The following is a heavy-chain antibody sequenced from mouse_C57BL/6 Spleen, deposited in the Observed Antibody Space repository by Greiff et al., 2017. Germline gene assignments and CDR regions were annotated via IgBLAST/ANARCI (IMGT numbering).Heavy chain of an antibody. CDR2: IDPNSGST. CDR1: GYTFTSYW. Sequence: QVQLQQPGAELVKPGASVKLSCKASGYTFTSYWMHWVKQRPGQGLEWIGMIDPNSGSTNYNQKFKGKATLTVDKSSSTAYMQLSSLTSEDSAVYCSAREASYGCSSPYYAIDYWGQGTSVTVSS. J-gene: IGHJ4*01. V-gene: IGHV1-64*01. CDR3: AREASYGCSSPYYAIDY. D-gene: IGHD1-1*01.